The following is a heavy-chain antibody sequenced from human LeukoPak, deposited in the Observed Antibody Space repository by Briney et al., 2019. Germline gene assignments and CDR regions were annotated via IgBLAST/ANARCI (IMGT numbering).Heavy chain of an antibody. J-gene: IGHJ4*02. D-gene: IGHD5-18*01. Sequence: PGGSLRLSCAASEFSVGSNYMTWVRQAPGKGLEWVSLIYSGGSTYYADSVRGRFTISRDNSKSILSLQMNSLRAEDTAIYYCATYRQVLLPFESWGQGTLVTVSS. CDR3: ATYRQVLLPFES. CDR1: EFSVGSNY. CDR2: IYSGGST. V-gene: IGHV3-53*01.